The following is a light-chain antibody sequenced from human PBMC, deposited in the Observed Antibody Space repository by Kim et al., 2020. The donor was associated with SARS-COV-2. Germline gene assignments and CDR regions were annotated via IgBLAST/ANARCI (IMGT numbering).Light chain of an antibody. CDR2: AAS. CDR3: QQLNAYPLT. CDR1: QGIGTY. V-gene: IGKV1-9*01. J-gene: IGKJ4*01. Sequence: ASVGDRVTITCRASQGIGTYLAWYQQKPGKAPNLLIYAASTLQSGVPSRFSGSGSGTDFTLTISSLQPEDFATYYCQQLNAYPLTFGGGTKVDIK.